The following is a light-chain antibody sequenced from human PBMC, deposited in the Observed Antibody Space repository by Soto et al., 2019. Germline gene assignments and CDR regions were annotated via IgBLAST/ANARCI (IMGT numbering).Light chain of an antibody. Sequence: DIQVTQSPSSLSASVGDRVTITCRASQSVGTYLNWYRHKPGKAPTLLIYGVSSLHSGDPSRFSGSGSETELTPTINSLQPEDFATYYCQQSYSNPRTFGQGTKVEIK. V-gene: IGKV1-39*01. CDR2: GVS. CDR1: QSVGTY. J-gene: IGKJ1*01. CDR3: QQSYSNPRT.